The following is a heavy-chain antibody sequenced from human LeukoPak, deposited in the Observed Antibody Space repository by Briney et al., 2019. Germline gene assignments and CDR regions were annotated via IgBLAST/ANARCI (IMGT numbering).Heavy chain of an antibody. Sequence: AGGSLRLSCAASGFTFSSYAMSWARQAPGKGLEWVSSISGSGSSTYYADSVKGRFTISRDNSKNTLYLKMNTLRAEDTAVYYCAGGRRAVARTFDYWGQGTLVTVSS. J-gene: IGHJ4*02. D-gene: IGHD6-19*01. CDR3: AGGRRAVARTFDY. V-gene: IGHV3-23*01. CDR1: GFTFSSYA. CDR2: ISGSGSST.